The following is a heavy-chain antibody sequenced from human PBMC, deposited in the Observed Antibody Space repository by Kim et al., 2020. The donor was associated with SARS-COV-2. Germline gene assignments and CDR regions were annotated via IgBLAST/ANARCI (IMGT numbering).Heavy chain of an antibody. CDR3: ARVVGATAQDYLDY. CDR1: GLTVSNNY. V-gene: IGHV3-53*01. J-gene: IGHJ4*02. Sequence: GGSLRLSCAASGLTVSNNYMSWVRQAPGQGPEWVSIIYSGGSTYYADSLKGRLTIFRDNSNNTLYLQLNSLRAEDTAVEYCARVVGATAQDYLDYWCQGT. D-gene: IGHD1-26*01. CDR2: IYSGGST.